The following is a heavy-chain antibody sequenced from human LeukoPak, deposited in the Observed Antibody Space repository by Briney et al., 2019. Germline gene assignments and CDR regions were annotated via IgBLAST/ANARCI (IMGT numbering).Heavy chain of an antibody. V-gene: IGHV4-30-4*01. Sequence: KSSETLSLTCTVSGGSISSGDYYWSWIRQPPGKGLEWIGYIYYSGSTYYNPSLKSRVTISVDTSKNQFSLKLSSVTAADTAVYYCARGEGEGYYDSSGYYYLDYWGQGTLVTVSS. CDR1: GGSISSGDYY. CDR2: IYYSGST. J-gene: IGHJ4*02. D-gene: IGHD3-22*01. CDR3: ARGEGEGYYDSSGYYYLDY.